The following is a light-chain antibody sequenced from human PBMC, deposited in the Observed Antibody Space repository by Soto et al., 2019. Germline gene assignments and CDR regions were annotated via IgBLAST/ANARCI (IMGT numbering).Light chain of an antibody. V-gene: IGKV3-20*01. J-gene: IGKJ1*01. CDR3: QQYGSSPRT. CDR2: GAS. Sequence: EIVLTQSPGTLSLSPGERATLSCRASQSVSSRYLVWYQQKPGQAPRLLIYGASSRATGIPDRFSGSGSGTDFTLTINRLEPEDFAVYYCQQYGSSPRTFGQGTKVDIK. CDR1: QSVSSRY.